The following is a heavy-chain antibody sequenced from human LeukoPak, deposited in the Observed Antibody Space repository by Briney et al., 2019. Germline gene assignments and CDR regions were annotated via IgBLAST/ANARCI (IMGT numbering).Heavy chain of an antibody. CDR3: ARDQGIYGDYVPPHFDY. J-gene: IGHJ4*02. CDR2: MNPNSGNT. CDR1: GYTFTSYD. V-gene: IGHV1-8*01. Sequence: GASVKVSCKASGYTFTSYDINWVRQATGQGLEWMGWMNPNSGNTGYAQKFQGRVTMTRDTSISTAYMELRSLRSDDTAVYYCARDQGIYGDYVPPHFDYWGQGTLVTVSS. D-gene: IGHD4-17*01.